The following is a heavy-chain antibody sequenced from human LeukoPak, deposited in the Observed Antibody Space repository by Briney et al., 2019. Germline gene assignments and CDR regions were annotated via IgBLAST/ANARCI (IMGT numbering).Heavy chain of an antibody. J-gene: IGHJ4*02. D-gene: IGHD1-26*01. CDR1: GFTFSNYS. Sequence: GGSLRLSCAASGFTFSNYSMNWVRQAPGKGLEWVSSISSSSSYIFHADSVKGRFTISRDNAKNSLYLQMNSLRAEDTAVYYCARFSLVVGAMGYYFDYWGQGTLVTVSS. V-gene: IGHV3-21*06. CDR2: ISSSSSYI. CDR3: ARFSLVVGAMGYYFDY.